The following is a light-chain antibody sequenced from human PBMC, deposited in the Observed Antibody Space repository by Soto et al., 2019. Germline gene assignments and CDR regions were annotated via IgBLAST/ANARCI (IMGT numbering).Light chain of an antibody. Sequence: QSVLTQPPSASGTPGQRVTISCSGSSSNIGSNYVYWYQQLPGTAPKLLIYSNNQRPSGVPDRFSGSKSGTSASLAISGLRSEDEADYYCAAWDDSLSAFYVFGTGTKVIV. V-gene: IGLV1-47*02. CDR2: SNN. CDR1: SSNIGSNY. J-gene: IGLJ1*01. CDR3: AAWDDSLSAFYV.